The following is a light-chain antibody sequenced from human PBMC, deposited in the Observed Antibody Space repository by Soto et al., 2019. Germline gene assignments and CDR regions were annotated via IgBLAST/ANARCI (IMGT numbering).Light chain of an antibody. CDR2: DVS. CDR3: NSYTSFNTVV. CDR1: SSDVGAYNY. Sequence: QSVLTQPASVSGSPGQSITISCTGTSSDVGAYNYFSWYLQYPGKAPQLMIYDVSIRPSGVSNRFSGSKSGNTASLTISGRQAEDEADYYCNSYTSFNTVVFGGGTKLTVL. V-gene: IGLV2-14*03. J-gene: IGLJ3*02.